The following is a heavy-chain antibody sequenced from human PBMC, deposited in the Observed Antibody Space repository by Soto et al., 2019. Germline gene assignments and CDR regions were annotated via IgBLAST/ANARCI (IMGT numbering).Heavy chain of an antibody. Sequence: GGSLILSCAASGFTFSSYGMHWVRQAPGKGLEWVAVISYDGSNKYYADSVKGRFTISRDNSKNTLYLQMNSLRAEDTAVYYCAKGGHSSSWYYYWGQGTLVTVSS. D-gene: IGHD6-13*01. CDR2: ISYDGSNK. V-gene: IGHV3-30*18. CDR3: AKGGHSSSWYYY. CDR1: GFTFSSYG. J-gene: IGHJ4*02.